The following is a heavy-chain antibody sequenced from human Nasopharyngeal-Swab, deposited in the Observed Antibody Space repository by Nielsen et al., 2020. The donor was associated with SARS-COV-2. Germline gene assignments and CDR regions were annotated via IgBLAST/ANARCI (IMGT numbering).Heavy chain of an antibody. D-gene: IGHD5-24*01. J-gene: IGHJ4*02. CDR2: ITSSGSTI. CDR3: ARDPRGDGYSFFDY. Sequence: WIRQPPGKGLEWVSYITSSGSTIYYADSVKGRFTISRDNAKNSLYLQMNSLRAEDTAIYYCARDPRGDGYSFFDYWGQGTEVTVSS. V-gene: IGHV3-11*01.